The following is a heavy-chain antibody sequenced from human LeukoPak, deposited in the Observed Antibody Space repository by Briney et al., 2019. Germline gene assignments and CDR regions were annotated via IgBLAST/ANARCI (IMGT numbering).Heavy chain of an antibody. CDR2: IHHSGST. J-gene: IGHJ3*02. CDR1: GGSISSSSYY. D-gene: IGHD6-13*01. CDR3: VRSSAATDLDAFDI. Sequence: PSETLSLTCTVSGGSISSSSYYWSWIRQPPGKGLEWIGYIHHSGSTNNNPFLRSRAAISVDTSRNQFSLKLSSVTAADTAVYYCVRSSAATDLDAFDIWGQGTMVTVSS. V-gene: IGHV4-61*01.